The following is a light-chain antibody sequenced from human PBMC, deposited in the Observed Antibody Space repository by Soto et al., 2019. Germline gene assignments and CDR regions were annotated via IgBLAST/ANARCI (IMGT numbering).Light chain of an antibody. J-gene: IGKJ1*01. CDR2: SAS. V-gene: IGKV3-15*01. Sequence: EIVVTQSPATLSVSPGERATLSCTASQSISTNLAWYQQKPGRAPRLLIYSASTRATGIPARFSGSGSGTEFTLTISSLQSEDFAVYHCQQYSNWPRTFGQGTKVEV. CDR3: QQYSNWPRT. CDR1: QSISTN.